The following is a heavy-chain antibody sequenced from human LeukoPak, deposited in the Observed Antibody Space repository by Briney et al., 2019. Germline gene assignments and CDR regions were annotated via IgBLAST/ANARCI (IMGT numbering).Heavy chain of an antibody. CDR1: GGSFSGYY. J-gene: IGHJ4*02. V-gene: IGHV4-34*01. Sequence: SETLSLTCAVYGGSFSGYYWSWIRQPPGKGLEWIGETNHSGSTNYNPSLKSRVTISVDTSKNQFSLKLSSVTAADTAVYYCARVSGSYRLHHFDYWGQGTLVTVSS. CDR2: TNHSGST. CDR3: ARVSGSYRLHHFDY. D-gene: IGHD1-26*01.